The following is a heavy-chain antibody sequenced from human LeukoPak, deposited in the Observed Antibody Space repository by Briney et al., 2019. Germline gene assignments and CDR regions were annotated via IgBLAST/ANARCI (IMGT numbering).Heavy chain of an antibody. J-gene: IGHJ4*02. D-gene: IGHD6-13*01. CDR2: IYYSGST. Sequence: SETLSLTCTVSGGSISSYYWSWIRQPPGKGLEWIGYIYYSGSTNYNPSLKSRVTISVDTSKNQFSLKLSSVTAADTAVYYFARTYSSSWIDYWGQGTLVTVSS. V-gene: IGHV4-59*08. CDR1: GGSISSYY. CDR3: ARTYSSSWIDY.